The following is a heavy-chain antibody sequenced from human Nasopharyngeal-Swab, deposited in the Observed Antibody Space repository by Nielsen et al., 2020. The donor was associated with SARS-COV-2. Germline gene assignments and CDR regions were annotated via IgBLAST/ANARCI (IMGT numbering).Heavy chain of an antibody. V-gene: IGHV3-53*04. CDR3: ARVEGGGYYYYGIDV. CDR2: IYSGGST. Sequence: GESLKISCAASGFTVSSNYMSWVRQAPGKGLEWVSVIYSGGSTYYADSVKGRFTISRHNSKNTLYLQMNSLRAEDTAVYYCARVEGGGYYYYGIDVWGQGTTVTVSS. D-gene: IGHD2-15*01. J-gene: IGHJ6*02. CDR1: GFTVSSNY.